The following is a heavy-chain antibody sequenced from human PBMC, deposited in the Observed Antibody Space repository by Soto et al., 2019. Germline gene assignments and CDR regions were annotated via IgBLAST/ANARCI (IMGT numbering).Heavy chain of an antibody. V-gene: IGHV4-34*01. CDR2: INHSGST. D-gene: IGHD3-22*01. CDR1: GGSFSGYY. J-gene: IGHJ4*02. CDR3: AKVFMYYCDSRGYYFDY. Sequence: SETLSLTCAVYGGSFSGYYWSWIRQPPGKRLEWIGEINHSGSTNYNPSLKSRVTISVDTSKNQFSLKLSSVTAADTAVYYCAKVFMYYCDSRGYYFDYWGQGTLVTVSS.